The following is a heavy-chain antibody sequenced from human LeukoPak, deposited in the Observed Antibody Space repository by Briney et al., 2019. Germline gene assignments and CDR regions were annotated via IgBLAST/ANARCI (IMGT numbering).Heavy chain of an antibody. D-gene: IGHD3-10*01. CDR2: ISYSGST. CDR3: ANYKRNAGTYCIDY. V-gene: IGHV4-61*08. Sequence: SETLSLTCTVSGGSVSSSGYYWSWIRQPPGKGLEWIGYISYSGSTNYNPSLKSRVTMTVDTSKNQFSLKLSSVTAADTALYYYANYKRNAGTYCIDYWGQGTLVTVSS. J-gene: IGHJ4*02. CDR1: GGSVSSSGYY.